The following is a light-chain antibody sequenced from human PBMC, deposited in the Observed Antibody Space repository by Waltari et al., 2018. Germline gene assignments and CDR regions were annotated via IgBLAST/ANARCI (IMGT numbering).Light chain of an antibody. V-gene: IGKV3-11*01. CDR3: QQRRNWPLT. CDR2: DAS. Sequence: SCRASQIVGTYLAWYQQRPGQSPRLLIYDASYSATGIPARFSGSGSETDFTLTISSLQPEDFAVYYCQQRRNWPLTFGGGTRVQI. CDR1: QIVGTY. J-gene: IGKJ4*01.